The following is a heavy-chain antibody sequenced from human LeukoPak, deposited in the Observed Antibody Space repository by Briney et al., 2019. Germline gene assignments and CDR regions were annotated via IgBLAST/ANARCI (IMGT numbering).Heavy chain of an antibody. CDR3: AKGEDGYNYGGFDY. V-gene: IGHV3-9*03. CDR1: GFTFDDYA. Sequence: PGRSLRLSCAASGFTFDDYAMHWVRQAPGKGLEWVSGISWNSGSIGYADSVKGRFTISRDNAKNSLYLQMNSLRAEDVALYYCAKGEDGYNYGGFDYWGQGTLVTVSS. CDR2: ISWNSGSI. J-gene: IGHJ4*02. D-gene: IGHD5-24*01.